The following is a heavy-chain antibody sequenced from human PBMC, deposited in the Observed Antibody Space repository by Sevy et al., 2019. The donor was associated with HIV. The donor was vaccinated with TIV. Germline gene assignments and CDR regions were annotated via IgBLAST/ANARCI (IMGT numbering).Heavy chain of an antibody. J-gene: IGHJ6*02. CDR3: ARDLALSWSDYYYGMDV. D-gene: IGHD6-13*01. CDR2: INPNSGGT. Sequence: AAVKVSCKASGYTFTGYYMHWVRQAPGQGLEWMGRINPNSGGTNYAQKFQGRVTMTRDTSISTAYMELSRLRSDDPAVYSCARDLALSWSDYYYGMDVWGQGTAVTVS. CDR1: GYTFTGYY. V-gene: IGHV1-2*06.